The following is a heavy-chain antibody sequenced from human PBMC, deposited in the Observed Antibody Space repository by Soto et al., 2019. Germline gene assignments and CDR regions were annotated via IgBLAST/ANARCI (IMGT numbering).Heavy chain of an antibody. CDR3: ARDQEWLRAFDI. CDR2: IYYSGST. V-gene: IGHV4-61*01. J-gene: IGHJ3*02. Sequence: SETLSLTCTVSGGSVSSGSYYWSWIRQPPGKGLEWIGYIYYSGSTNYNPSLKSRVTISVDTSKNQFSLKLSSVTAADTAVYYCARDQEWLRAFDICGQGTMVTVS. D-gene: IGHD6-19*01. CDR1: GGSVSSGSYY.